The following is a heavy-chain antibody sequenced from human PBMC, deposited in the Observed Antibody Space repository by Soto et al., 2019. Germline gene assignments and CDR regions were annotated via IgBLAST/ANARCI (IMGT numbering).Heavy chain of an antibody. D-gene: IGHD5-18*01. V-gene: IGHV3-13*01. CDR1: GFTFSSYD. Sequence: EVQLVESGGGLVQPGGSLRLSCAASGFTFSSYDMHWARQATAKGLEWVSAIGTAGDTFYPGSVKGRFTISRENAKISLYLQMNTLRAGDTAVYYCARVPKGQLWTFDYWGPGTLVTVSS. CDR2: IGTAGDT. J-gene: IGHJ4*02. CDR3: ARVPKGQLWTFDY.